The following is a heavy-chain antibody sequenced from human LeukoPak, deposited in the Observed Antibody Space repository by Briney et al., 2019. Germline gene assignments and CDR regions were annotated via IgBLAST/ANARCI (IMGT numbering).Heavy chain of an antibody. CDR2: IISIFGTA. J-gene: IGHJ3*02. D-gene: IGHD3-16*01. CDR1: GGTFSSYA. Sequence: SVKVSCKASGGTFSSYAISWVRQAPGQGLEWMGGIISIFGTANYAQKFQGRVTITVDESTSTAYMELSSLRSEDTAVYYCAREYQRRWVQLGDCDAFDIWGQGTMVTVSS. CDR3: AREYQRRWVQLGDCDAFDI. V-gene: IGHV1-69*01.